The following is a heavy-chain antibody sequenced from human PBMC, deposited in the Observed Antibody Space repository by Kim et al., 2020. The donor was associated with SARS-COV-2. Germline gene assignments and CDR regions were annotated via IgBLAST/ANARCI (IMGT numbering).Heavy chain of an antibody. J-gene: IGHJ4*02. Sequence: TLSLTCAVSGGSISSSNWWSWVRQPPGKGLEWIGEIYHSGSTNYNPSLKSRVTISVDKSKNQFSLKLSSVTAADTAVYYCARDNDSSGWAKYFDYWGQGTLVTVSS. D-gene: IGHD6-19*01. CDR1: GGSISSSNW. CDR2: IYHSGST. V-gene: IGHV4-4*02. CDR3: ARDNDSSGWAKYFDY.